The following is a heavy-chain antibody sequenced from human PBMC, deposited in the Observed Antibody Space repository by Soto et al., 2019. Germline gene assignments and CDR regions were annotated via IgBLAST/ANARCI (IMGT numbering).Heavy chain of an antibody. D-gene: IGHD3-16*01. CDR1: GFTFSSYG. Sequence: QVQLVESGGGVVQPGRSLRLSCAASGFTFSSYGMHWVRQAPGKGLEWVAVIWYDGSNKYYADSVKGRFTISRDNSKNTLYLQMNSLRAEDTAVYYCARDYDYIGGSLNDYWGQGTLVTVSS. V-gene: IGHV3-33*01. CDR3: ARDYDYIGGSLNDY. CDR2: IWYDGSNK. J-gene: IGHJ4*02.